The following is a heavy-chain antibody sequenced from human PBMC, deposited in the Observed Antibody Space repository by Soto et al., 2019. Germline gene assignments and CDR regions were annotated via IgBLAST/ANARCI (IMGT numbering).Heavy chain of an antibody. CDR1: GYRFTSYW. CDR2: IYPGDSDT. V-gene: IGHV5-51*01. J-gene: IGHJ4*02. D-gene: IGHD2-21*02. CDR3: ARHSGPISCGGDGVPFDY. Sequence: EVQLVQSGAEVKKPGESLKISCTVSGYRFTSYWIGWVRQMPGKGLEWMGVIYPGDSDTRYSPSFQGQVSISADKSISTAYLQWSSLKASDTAMYYCARHSGPISCGGDGVPFDYWGQGTPVTVSS.